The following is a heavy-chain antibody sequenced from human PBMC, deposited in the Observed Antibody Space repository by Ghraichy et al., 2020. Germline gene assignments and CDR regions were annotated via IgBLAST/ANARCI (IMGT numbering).Heavy chain of an antibody. Sequence: SQTLSLTCTVSGGSISSSSYYWGWIRQPPGKGLEWIGSIYYSGSTYYNPSLKSRVTISVDTSKNQFSLKLSSVTAADTAVYYCASLYYDFWSGSPSAFDIWGQGTMVTVSS. CDR2: IYYSGST. J-gene: IGHJ3*02. CDR3: ASLYYDFWSGSPSAFDI. CDR1: GGSISSSSYY. D-gene: IGHD3-3*01. V-gene: IGHV4-39*01.